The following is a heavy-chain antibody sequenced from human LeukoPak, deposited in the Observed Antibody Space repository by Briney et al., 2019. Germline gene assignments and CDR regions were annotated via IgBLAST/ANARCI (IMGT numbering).Heavy chain of an antibody. J-gene: IGHJ4*02. CDR1: GYTFTGYY. CDR3: AREVWLAPKMRDYFDY. Sequence: ASVKVSCKASGYTFTGYYMHWVRQAPGQGLEWMGWINPNSGGTNYAQKFQGRVTMTRDTSISTAYMELSRLRSDDTAVYYCAREVWLAPKMRDYFDYWGQGTLVTVSS. D-gene: IGHD6-19*01. V-gene: IGHV1-2*02. CDR2: INPNSGGT.